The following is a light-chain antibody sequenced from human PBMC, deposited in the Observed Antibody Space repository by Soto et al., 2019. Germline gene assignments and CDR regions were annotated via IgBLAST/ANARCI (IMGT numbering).Light chain of an antibody. V-gene: IGLV2-14*01. CDR2: EVS. Sequence: QSALTQPASVSGSPGQSITISCTGTSSDVGGYNYVSWYQQHPGKAPKLMIYEVSNRPSGVSHRFSGSKSGNTASLTISGRQAEDEADYYCSSYTSSRIDYVFGTGTKLTGL. J-gene: IGLJ1*01. CDR3: SSYTSSRIDYV. CDR1: SSDVGGYNY.